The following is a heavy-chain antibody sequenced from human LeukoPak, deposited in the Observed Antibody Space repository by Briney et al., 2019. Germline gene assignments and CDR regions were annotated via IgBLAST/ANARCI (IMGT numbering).Heavy chain of an antibody. CDR1: GASVSSGSYY. J-gene: IGHJ4*02. V-gene: IGHV4-61*01. CDR3: ATVAVAGTGPDN. D-gene: IGHD6-13*01. CDR2: MSYNVHT. Sequence: SETLSFTCTVSGASVSSGSYYWSWIRQSPGKGLEWIGFMSYNVHTDYNPSLKSRVTLSADTSNNQFSLRLNSVTAADTAVYFCATVAVAGTGPDNWGQGTLVTVSS.